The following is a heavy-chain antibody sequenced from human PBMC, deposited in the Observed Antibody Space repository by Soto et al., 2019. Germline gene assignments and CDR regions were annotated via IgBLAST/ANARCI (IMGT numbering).Heavy chain of an antibody. D-gene: IGHD3-22*01. V-gene: IGHV3-23*01. CDR3: AKGKSSVYCAFDM. Sequence: EVLLLESGGVLVQPGGALRLSCAASGFTFSTSAMSWVRQAPGMGLEWVSGISGSGASTYYADSVKCRFTISRDNVKNTLSLQMNSLRAEDTALYYCAKGKSSVYCAFDMWGQGTMVTVSS. CDR2: ISGSGAST. CDR1: GFTFSTSA. J-gene: IGHJ3*02.